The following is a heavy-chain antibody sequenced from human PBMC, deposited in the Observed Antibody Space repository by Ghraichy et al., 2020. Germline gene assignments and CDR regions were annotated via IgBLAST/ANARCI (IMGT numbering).Heavy chain of an antibody. J-gene: IGHJ4*02. CDR2: ISSDSGFT. D-gene: IGHD3-10*01. V-gene: IGHV3-48*01. CDR1: GFTFSIYN. CDR3: AREGVGSFLEY. Sequence: GESLNISCAASGFTFSIYNMNWVRQAPGKGLEWISFISSDSGFTYYADSVKGRFTISRDNGKNSLYLQMNSLRADDTALYSCAREGVGSFLEYWGQGALVTVSS.